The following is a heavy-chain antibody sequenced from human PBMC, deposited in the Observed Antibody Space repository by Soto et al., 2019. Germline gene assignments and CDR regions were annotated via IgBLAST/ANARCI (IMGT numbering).Heavy chain of an antibody. J-gene: IGHJ3*02. Sequence: GGSMRLSCAASGFTFSNYGMHWVRQAPSKGLEWVAVISYDVSNKYYADSVKGRFTISRDNSKNTLFLQMNSLRAEDTAVYYCAMQISPHSSGWPDALRIWGQGITVTVSS. CDR3: AMQISPHSSGWPDALRI. D-gene: IGHD6-19*01. CDR1: GFTFSNYG. V-gene: IGHV3-30*03. CDR2: ISYDVSNK.